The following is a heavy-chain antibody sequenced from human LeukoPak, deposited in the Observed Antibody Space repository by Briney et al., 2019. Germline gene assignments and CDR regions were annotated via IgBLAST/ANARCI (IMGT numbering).Heavy chain of an antibody. Sequence: ASVKVSCKASGYTFTNYGIIWVRQATGQGLEWMGWMNPNSGNTGYAQKFQGRVTITRNTSISTAYMELSSLRSEDTAVYYCARGKRGIAARLYYFDYWGQGTLVTVSS. CDR2: MNPNSGNT. CDR1: GYTFTNYG. D-gene: IGHD6-6*01. V-gene: IGHV1-8*03. CDR3: ARGKRGIAARLYYFDY. J-gene: IGHJ4*02.